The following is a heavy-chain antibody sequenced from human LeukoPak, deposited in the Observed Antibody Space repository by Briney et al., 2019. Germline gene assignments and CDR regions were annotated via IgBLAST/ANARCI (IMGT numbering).Heavy chain of an antibody. J-gene: IGHJ4*02. Sequence: GGSLRLSCAASGFTFSNYWMYWVRQAPGKGLEWVSVIYSGGSTYYADSVKGRFTISRDNSKNTLYLQMNSLRAEDTAVYYCARDGYSYGSLDYWGQGALVTVSS. CDR2: IYSGGST. V-gene: IGHV3-53*01. CDR3: ARDGYSYGSLDY. D-gene: IGHD5-18*01. CDR1: GFTFSNYW.